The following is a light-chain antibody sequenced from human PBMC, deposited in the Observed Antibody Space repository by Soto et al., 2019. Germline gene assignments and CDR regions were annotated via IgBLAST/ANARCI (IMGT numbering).Light chain of an antibody. CDR2: RNN. CDR1: SSNIGSNY. CDR3: XXWDDSLVV. Sequence: QSVLTQPPSASGTPGQRVTISCSGSSSNIGSNYVYWYQQLPGTAPKLLIYRNNQRPSGVPDRFSGSKSGTSASLAISGLXXXXXXXXXXXXWDDSLVVFGGGTKLTVL. J-gene: IGLJ2*01. V-gene: IGLV1-47*01.